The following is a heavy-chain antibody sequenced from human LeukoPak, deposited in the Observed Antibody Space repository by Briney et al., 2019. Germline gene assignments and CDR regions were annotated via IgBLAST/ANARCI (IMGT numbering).Heavy chain of an antibody. CDR3: ARIGAGSSRDY. CDR2: IVGSSST. V-gene: IGHV3-21*01. D-gene: IGHD6-13*01. Sequence: GSRRLSCAASGFTFSNFAMTWVSQAPWKGLEWVSSIVGSSSTYYADSLKGRFTISRDNAKNSLYLQMNSLRAEDTAVYYCARIGAGSSRDYWGQGALFSASS. J-gene: IGHJ4*02. CDR1: GFTFSNFA.